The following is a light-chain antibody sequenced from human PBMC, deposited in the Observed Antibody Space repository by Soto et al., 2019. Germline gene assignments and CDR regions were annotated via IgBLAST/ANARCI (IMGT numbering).Light chain of an antibody. CDR1: QSISRY. CDR2: AAS. Sequence: DIQMTQSPSSLPASVGDRATITGRASQSISRYLNWYQQTPGKAPKLXIYAASSLQSGVPSRFGGSGSGTDCTLSISSLQPEDFETYFCLQANSFTLTFGQGTRLEIK. V-gene: IGKV1-39*01. CDR3: LQANSFTLT. J-gene: IGKJ5*01.